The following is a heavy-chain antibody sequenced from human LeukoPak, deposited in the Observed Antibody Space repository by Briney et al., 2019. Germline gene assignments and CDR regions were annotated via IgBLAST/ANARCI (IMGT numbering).Heavy chain of an antibody. J-gene: IGHJ1*01. Sequence: SETLSLTCAVYGGSFSGYYWSWIRQPPGKGLEWIGYIYYSGSTNYNPSLKSRVTISVDTSKNQFSLKLSSVTAADTAVYYCARGGDYYDSSGYYYVIQHWGQGTLVTVSS. CDR3: ARGGDYYDSSGYYYVIQH. V-gene: IGHV4-59*08. CDR2: IYYSGST. CDR1: GGSFSGYY. D-gene: IGHD3-22*01.